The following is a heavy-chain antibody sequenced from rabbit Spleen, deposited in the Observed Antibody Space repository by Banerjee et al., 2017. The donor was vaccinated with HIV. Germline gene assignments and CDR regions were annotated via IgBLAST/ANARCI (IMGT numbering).Heavy chain of an antibody. CDR2: IYNGDDST. V-gene: IGHV1S45*01. CDR1: GFSFSNKAV. J-gene: IGHJ6*01. Sequence: QDQLVESGGGLVKPEGSLKLSCTASGFSFSNKAVMCWVRQAPGKRPEWIACIYNGDDSTYYASWVNGRFTISKTSSTTVTLQMTSLTAADTATYFCARDTGSSFSTYGMDLWGPGTLVTFS. CDR3: ARDTGSSFSTYGMDL. D-gene: IGHD8-1*01.